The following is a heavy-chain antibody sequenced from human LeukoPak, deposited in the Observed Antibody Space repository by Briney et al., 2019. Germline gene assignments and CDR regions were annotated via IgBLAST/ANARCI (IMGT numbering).Heavy chain of an antibody. D-gene: IGHD2-21*02. CDR3: ATSAYCGGDCYFPDAFDI. V-gene: IGHV4-39*07. CDR2: IYYSGST. J-gene: IGHJ3*02. CDR1: GGSISSSSYY. Sequence: SETLSLTCTVSGGSISSSSYYWGWIRQPPGKGLEWIGSIYYSGSTYYNPSLKSRVTISVDTSKNQFSLKLSSVTAADTAVYYCATSAYCGGDCYFPDAFDIWGQGTMVTVSS.